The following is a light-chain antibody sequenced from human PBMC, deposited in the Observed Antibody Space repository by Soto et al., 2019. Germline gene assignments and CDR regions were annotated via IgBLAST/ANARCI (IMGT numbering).Light chain of an antibody. V-gene: IGKV1-5*03. Sequence: DIQMTQSPSTLSASVGHRVAITCRASQSISIWLAWYQQKPGKAPKLMSSKASSLESGVQSRFSGSGSGTEFTLTISSLQPDDFATYYCQQYNNYSWTFGQGTKVEIK. CDR3: QQYNNYSWT. CDR1: QSISIW. CDR2: KAS. J-gene: IGKJ1*01.